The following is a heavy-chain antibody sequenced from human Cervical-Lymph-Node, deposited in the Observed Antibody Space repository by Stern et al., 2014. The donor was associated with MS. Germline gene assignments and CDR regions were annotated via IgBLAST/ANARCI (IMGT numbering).Heavy chain of an antibody. D-gene: IGHD1-26*01. V-gene: IGHV4-59*01. J-gene: IGHJ4*02. CDR1: GDSISNYY. CDR2: TDSIGRT. Sequence: QVQLVESGPGLVKPSETLSLTCTVSGDSISNYYWSWIRQAPGQEPEWIGHTDSIGRTNYNPSLKSRVTVSVDKSKNQFFLRLSSVTAADTAVYFCARDQMGPVDYWGQGILVTVSS. CDR3: ARDQMGPVDY.